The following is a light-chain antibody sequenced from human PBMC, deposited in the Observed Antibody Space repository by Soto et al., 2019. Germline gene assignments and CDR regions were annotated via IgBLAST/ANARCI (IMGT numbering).Light chain of an antibody. Sequence: EIVMTQSPATLSVSPGEGATLSCRASQSVNSYLAWYQQKPGQAPRLLIYDASNRATGIPARFSGSGSGTDFTLTISSLEPEDFAVYYCQQRSNWPLTFGGGTKVDIK. CDR3: QQRSNWPLT. CDR1: QSVNSY. J-gene: IGKJ4*01. CDR2: DAS. V-gene: IGKV3-11*01.